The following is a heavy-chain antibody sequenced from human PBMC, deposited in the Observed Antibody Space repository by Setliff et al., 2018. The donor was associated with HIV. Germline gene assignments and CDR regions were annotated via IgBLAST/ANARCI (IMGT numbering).Heavy chain of an antibody. Sequence: GGSLRLSCAASRFAFSSYWMSWVRQAPGKGLEWVANIKQDGSEKHYVDSVRGRFTISRDNAKKSLYLQMSSLRTEDMAVYYCAKDGSGWSQHWGQGTRVTVSS. CDR1: RFAFSSYW. CDR2: IKQDGSEK. V-gene: IGHV3-7*01. J-gene: IGHJ1*01. CDR3: AKDGSGWSQH. D-gene: IGHD6-19*01.